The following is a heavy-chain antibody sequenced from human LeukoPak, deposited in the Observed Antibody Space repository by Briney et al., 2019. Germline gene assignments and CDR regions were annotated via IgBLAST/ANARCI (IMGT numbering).Heavy chain of an antibody. CDR1: GFTFDDYT. CDR2: ISWDDGNT. CDR3: AKDGDGYYGSGSYSDY. J-gene: IGHJ4*02. Sequence: PGGSLRLSCAASGFTFDDYTMHWVRQAPGKGLEWVSLISWDDGNTYYADSVKGRFTISRDNSKNTLYLQMNSLRAEDTAVYYCAKDGDGYYGSGSYSDYWGQGTLVTVSS. D-gene: IGHD3-10*01. V-gene: IGHV3-43*01.